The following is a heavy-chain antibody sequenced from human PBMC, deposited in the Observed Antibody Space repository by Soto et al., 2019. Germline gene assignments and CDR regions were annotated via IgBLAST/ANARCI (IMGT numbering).Heavy chain of an antibody. CDR2: ISGSGYNT. CDR1: GCTFRSYA. V-gene: IGHV3-23*01. D-gene: IGHD6-19*01. CDR3: AKDPLDSSGWYYYYYGVDV. J-gene: IGHJ6*02. Sequence: GGSLRLSCAASGCTFRSYAMSWVRQAPGKGLEWVSGISGSGYNTFYADSVKGRFAISRDNSENTLFLQMNSLRAEDTAVYFCAKDPLDSSGWYYYYYGVDVWGQGTTVTVSS.